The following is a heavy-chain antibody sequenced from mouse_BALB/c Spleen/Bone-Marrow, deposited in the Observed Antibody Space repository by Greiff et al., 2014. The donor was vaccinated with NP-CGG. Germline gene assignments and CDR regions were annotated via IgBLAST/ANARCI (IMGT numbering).Heavy chain of an antibody. CDR3: ARWITTVVARYVMDY. D-gene: IGHD1-1*01. V-gene: IGHV1-80*01. Sequence: QVQLQQSGAELVRPGSSVKISCKASGYAFSSYWMNWVKQRPGQGLEWIGQIYPGDGDTNYNGKFKGKATLTADKSSSTAYMQLSSLTSEDSAVYFCARWITTVVARYVMDYWGQGTSVTVSS. CDR2: IYPGDGDT. J-gene: IGHJ4*01. CDR1: GYAFSSYW.